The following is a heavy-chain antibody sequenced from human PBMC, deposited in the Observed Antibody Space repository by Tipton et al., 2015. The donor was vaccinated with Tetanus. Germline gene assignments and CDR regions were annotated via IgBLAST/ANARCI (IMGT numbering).Heavy chain of an antibody. V-gene: IGHV4-39*01. CDR3: ARHMAEHDTRYFDL. CDR2: IYYSGST. CDR1: GGSISGSSYY. Sequence: TLSLTCSVSGGSISGSSYYWSWIRQPPGKALEWIGSIYYSGSTFYHPSLQSRVTISVDTSKNQFSLRLSSVTAADTAVYFCARHMAEHDTRYFDLWGQGTKVTVSS. J-gene: IGHJ3*01. D-gene: IGHD3-16*02.